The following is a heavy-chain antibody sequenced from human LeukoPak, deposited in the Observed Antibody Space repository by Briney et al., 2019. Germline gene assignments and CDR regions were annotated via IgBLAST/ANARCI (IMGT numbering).Heavy chain of an antibody. CDR1: GYTFTYRY. Sequence: SVKVSCKASGYTFTYRYLHWVRQAPGQALEWMGWITPFNGNTNYAQKFQDRATITRDRSMSTAYMELSSLRSEDTAMYYCATSAASPFYFDYWGQGTLVTVSS. CDR3: ATSAASPFYFDY. D-gene: IGHD6-13*01. J-gene: IGHJ4*02. CDR2: ITPFNGNT. V-gene: IGHV1-45*02.